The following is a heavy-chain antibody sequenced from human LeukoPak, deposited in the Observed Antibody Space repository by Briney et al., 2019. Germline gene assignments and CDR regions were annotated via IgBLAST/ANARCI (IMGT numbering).Heavy chain of an antibody. D-gene: IGHD6-19*01. CDR2: IKEDGSEK. J-gene: IGHJ4*02. Sequence: GGSLRLPCTASGFTFNRDWTAWVRQAPGKGLEWVANIKEDGSEKNYVDSVKGRFTISRDNAENSVYLQMNDLRAEDTGVYYCVTKEPSTSGWSYWGQGTLVTVSS. CDR3: VTKEPSTSGWSY. CDR1: GFTFNRDW. V-gene: IGHV3-7*01.